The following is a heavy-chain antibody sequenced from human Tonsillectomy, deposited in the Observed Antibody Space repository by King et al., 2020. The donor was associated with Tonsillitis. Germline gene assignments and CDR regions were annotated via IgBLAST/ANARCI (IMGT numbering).Heavy chain of an antibody. Sequence: QLVQSGAEVKKPGSSVKVSCKASGGTFSSYGISWVRQAPGQGLEWMGRIIPIFGMANYAQKFQGRVTVTADQSTSTAYMELSSLRSEDTAVYYRAREGAGIAAALDYWGQGTLVTVSS. CDR2: IIPIFGMA. J-gene: IGHJ4*02. D-gene: IGHD6-13*01. V-gene: IGHV1-69*04. CDR1: GGTFSSYG. CDR3: AREGAGIAAALDY.